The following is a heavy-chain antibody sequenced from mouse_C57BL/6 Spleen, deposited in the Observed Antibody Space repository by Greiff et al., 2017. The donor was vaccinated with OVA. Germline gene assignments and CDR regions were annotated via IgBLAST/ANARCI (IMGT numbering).Heavy chain of an antibody. CDR1: GYTFTDYE. J-gene: IGHJ1*03. CDR3: TRELYYGNFYWYFDV. D-gene: IGHD2-1*01. Sequence: VQLQQSGAELVRPGASVTLSCKASGYTFTDYEMHWVKQTPVHGLEWIGAIDPETGGTAYNQKFKGKAILTADKSSSTAYMELRSLTSEDSAVYYCTRELYYGNFYWYFDVWGTGTTVTVSS. V-gene: IGHV1-15*01. CDR2: IDPETGGT.